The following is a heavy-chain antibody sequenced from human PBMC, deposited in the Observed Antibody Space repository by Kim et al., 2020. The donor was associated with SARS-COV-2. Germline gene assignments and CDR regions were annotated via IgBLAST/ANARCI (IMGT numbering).Heavy chain of an antibody. V-gene: IGHV4-34*01. J-gene: IGHJ4*02. Sequence: PSLKSRVTISVDPSKNQFSLKLSSVTAADTAVYYCARGPEYSSSSPYFDYWGQGTLVTVSS. D-gene: IGHD6-6*01. CDR3: ARGPEYSSSSPYFDY.